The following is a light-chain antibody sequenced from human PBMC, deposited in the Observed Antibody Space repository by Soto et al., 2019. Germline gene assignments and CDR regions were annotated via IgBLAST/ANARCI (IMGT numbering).Light chain of an antibody. V-gene: IGKV1-9*01. Sequence: DIQLTQSPSFLSASVGERVTITCRARRVISSYLAWYQQKPGKAPKLLIYAASTLQSGVPSRFSGSGSGTEFTLTISSLQPEDFATYYCQQLNSYPVTFGQGTKVEIK. CDR2: AAS. CDR3: QQLNSYPVT. J-gene: IGKJ1*01. CDR1: RVISSY.